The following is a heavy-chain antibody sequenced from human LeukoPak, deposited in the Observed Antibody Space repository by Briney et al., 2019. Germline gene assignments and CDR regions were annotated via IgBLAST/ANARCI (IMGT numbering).Heavy chain of an antibody. CDR3: AKERRFLYYFDY. CDR2: ISSSSSTI. J-gene: IGHJ4*02. CDR1: GFTFSSYS. V-gene: IGHV3-48*01. Sequence: PGGSLRLSCAASGFTFSSYSMNWVRQAPGKGLEWVSYISSSSSTIYYADSVKGRFTISRDNSKNTLYLQMNSLRAEDTAVYYCAKERRFLYYFDYWGQGTLVTVSS. D-gene: IGHD2/OR15-2a*01.